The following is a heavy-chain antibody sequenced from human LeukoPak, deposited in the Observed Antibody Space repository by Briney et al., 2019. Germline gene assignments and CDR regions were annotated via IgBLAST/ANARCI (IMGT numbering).Heavy chain of an antibody. Sequence: SETLSLTCAVYGGSFSGYYWSWIRQPPGKGLERIGEINHSGSTNYNPSLKSRVTISVDTSKNQFSLKLSSVTAADTAVYYCASGGGIPAAPDDYYYYYYMDVWGKGTTVTVSS. CDR3: ASGGGIPAAPDDYYYYYYMDV. D-gene: IGHD2-2*01. V-gene: IGHV4-34*01. CDR1: GGSFSGYY. J-gene: IGHJ6*03. CDR2: INHSGST.